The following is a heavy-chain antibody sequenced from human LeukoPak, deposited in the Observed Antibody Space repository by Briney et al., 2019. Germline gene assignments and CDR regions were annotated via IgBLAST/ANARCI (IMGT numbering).Heavy chain of an antibody. V-gene: IGHV4-39*01. CDR3: ARRLLGYYDILTGYTPFDY. Sequence: PSETLSLTCTVSGGSISSSSYYWGWIRQPPGKGLEWIGRIYYSGSTYYNPSLKSRVTISVDTSKNQFSLKLSSVTAADTAVYYCARRLLGYYDILTGYTPFDYWGQGTLVTVSS. J-gene: IGHJ4*02. D-gene: IGHD3-9*01. CDR1: GGSISSSSYY. CDR2: IYYSGST.